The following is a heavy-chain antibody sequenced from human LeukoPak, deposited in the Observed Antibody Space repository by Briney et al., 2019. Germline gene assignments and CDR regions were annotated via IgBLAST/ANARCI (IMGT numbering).Heavy chain of an antibody. D-gene: IGHD4-17*01. CDR2: INIDGSST. J-gene: IGHJ4*02. CDR3: AKGFSMMTTVTSDFDY. Sequence: AGGSLRLSCAPSGFTFSGSWMHWVRQAPGKGLVWVSRINIDGSSTSNADSVKGRFTISRDNAKNTLYLQMNSLKTEDTAFYYCAKGFSMMTTVTSDFDYWGQGTLVTVSS. V-gene: IGHV3-74*01. CDR1: GFTFSGSW.